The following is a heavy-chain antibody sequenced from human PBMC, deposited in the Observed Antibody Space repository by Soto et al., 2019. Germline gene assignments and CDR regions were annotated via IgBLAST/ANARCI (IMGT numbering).Heavy chain of an antibody. CDR3: ARAHLLGYFDY. CDR1: GFTVSSNY. V-gene: IGHV3-53*01. Sequence: GESLKISCAASGFTVSSNYMSWVRQAPGKGLEWVSVIYSGGSTYYADSVKGRFTISRDNSKNTLYLQMNSLRAEDTAVYYCARAHLLGYFDYWGQGTLVTVSS. J-gene: IGHJ4*02. CDR2: IYSGGST.